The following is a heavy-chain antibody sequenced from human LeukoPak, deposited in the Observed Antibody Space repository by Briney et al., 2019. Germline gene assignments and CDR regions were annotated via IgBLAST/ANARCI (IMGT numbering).Heavy chain of an antibody. J-gene: IGHJ5*02. CDR1: GDSISNYY. CDR2: VHTSGST. V-gene: IGHV4-4*07. D-gene: IGHD1-26*01. CDR3: ARDGFSGSYYRRFDP. Sequence: SETLSPTCTVSGDSISNYYCSWIRQPAGKGLEWIGRVHTSGSTDYNPSLKGRVTMSVDTSKNQFSLKLSSVTAADTTVYYCARDGFSGSYYRRFDPWGQGTLVTVSS.